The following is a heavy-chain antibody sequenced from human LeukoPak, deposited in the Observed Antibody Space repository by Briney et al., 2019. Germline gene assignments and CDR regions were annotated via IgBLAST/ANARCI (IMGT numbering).Heavy chain of an antibody. CDR1: GGTFSSYA. Sequence: PVKVSCKASGGTFSSYAISWVRQAPGQGLEWMGRIIPILGIANYAQKFQGRVTITADKSTSTAYMELSSLRSEDTAVYYCASGDYSDYYYYGMDVWGQGTTVTVSS. V-gene: IGHV1-69*04. J-gene: IGHJ6*02. CDR3: ASGDYSDYYYYGMDV. D-gene: IGHD3-16*01. CDR2: IIPILGIA.